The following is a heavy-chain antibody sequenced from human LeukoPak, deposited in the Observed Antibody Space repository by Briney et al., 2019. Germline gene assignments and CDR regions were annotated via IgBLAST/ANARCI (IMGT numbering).Heavy chain of an antibody. D-gene: IGHD6-19*01. CDR2: TYYRSKWYN. J-gene: IGHJ4*02. Sequence: SQTLSLTCAISGDSVSSNSAAWSWIRQSPSRGLEWLGRTYYRSKWYNDYAVSVKSRITINPDTSKNQFSLQLNSVTPEDTAVYYCARVGIAVADLFDYWGQGTLVTVSS. CDR3: ARVGIAVADLFDY. CDR1: GDSVSSNSAA. V-gene: IGHV6-1*01.